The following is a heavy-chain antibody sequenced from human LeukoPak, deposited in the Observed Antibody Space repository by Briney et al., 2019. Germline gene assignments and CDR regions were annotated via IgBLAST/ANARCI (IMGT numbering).Heavy chain of an antibody. D-gene: IGHD3-10*01. CDR3: ARDRRITMVRGPIDY. CDR2: IYSGGST. J-gene: IGHJ4*02. Sequence: GGSLRLSCAASGFTVSSNYMSWVRQAPGKGLEWVSVIYSGGSTYYADSVKGRFTISRDNSKNTLYLQMNSLRAEDTAVYYCARDRRITMVRGPIDYWGQGTLVTVSS. V-gene: IGHV3-66*01. CDR1: GFTVSSNY.